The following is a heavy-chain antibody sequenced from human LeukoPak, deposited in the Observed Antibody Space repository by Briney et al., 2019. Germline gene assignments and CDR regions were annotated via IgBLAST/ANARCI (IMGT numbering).Heavy chain of an antibody. CDR3: ARGLLSGPKGFDP. Sequence: SVKVSCKASGGTFSSYAISWVRQAPGQGLEWMGGIIPIFGTANYAQKCQGRVTITADKSTSTAYMELSSRRSEDTAVYYCARGLLSGPKGFDPWGQGTLVTVSS. CDR2: IIPIFGTA. J-gene: IGHJ5*02. CDR1: GGTFSSYA. V-gene: IGHV1-69*06.